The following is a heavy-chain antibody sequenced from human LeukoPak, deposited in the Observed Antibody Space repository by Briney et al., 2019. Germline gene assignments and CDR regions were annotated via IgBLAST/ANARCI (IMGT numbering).Heavy chain of an antibody. D-gene: IGHD3-3*01. CDR2: IIHSGST. CDR3: ARGRYDFWSGYYGF. Sequence: PSETLSLTCAVSGGSLSNNYWSWIRQPPGKGLDWIREIIHSGSTNYNPSLKSRVTISVDTSMNQVSLKLHSVTAADTAVYYCARGRYDFWSGYYGFWGQGTLVTVSS. V-gene: IGHV4-34*01. CDR1: GGSLSNNY. J-gene: IGHJ4*02.